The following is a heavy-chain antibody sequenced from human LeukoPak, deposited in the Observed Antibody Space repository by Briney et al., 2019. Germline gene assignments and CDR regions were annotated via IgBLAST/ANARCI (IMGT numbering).Heavy chain of an antibody. CDR2: ISSSGNYI. V-gene: IGHV3-21*01. D-gene: IGHD3-10*01. J-gene: IGHJ4*02. CDR1: GFTFNSYT. CDR3: ARSRSSSPYDKNLNF. Sequence: PGGSLRLSCAASGFTFNSYTMSWVREAPGKCLEWVSSISSSGNYIYHADSVKGRFTISRDDAQNSVYLQMNSLKDEDTAVYYCARSRSSSPYDKNLNFWGQGTLVIVSS.